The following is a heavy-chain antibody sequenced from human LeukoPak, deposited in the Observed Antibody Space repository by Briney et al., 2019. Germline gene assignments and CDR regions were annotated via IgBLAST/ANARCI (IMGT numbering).Heavy chain of an antibody. Sequence: ASVKVSCKASGYTFINYGISWVRQAPGQGLEWMGWISAYNGNTNYAQKFQGRVTMTTDTSTSTVYMELRSLRSDDTAVYYCARGGYCGGDCRGVNWFDPWGQGTLLTVSS. CDR3: ARGGYCGGDCRGVNWFDP. D-gene: IGHD2-21*02. CDR1: GYTFINYG. CDR2: ISAYNGNT. J-gene: IGHJ5*02. V-gene: IGHV1-18*01.